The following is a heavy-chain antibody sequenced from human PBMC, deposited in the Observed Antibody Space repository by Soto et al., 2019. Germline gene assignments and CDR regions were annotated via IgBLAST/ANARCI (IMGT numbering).Heavy chain of an antibody. J-gene: IGHJ4*02. CDR2: ISYDGSDK. Sequence: QVQLVESGGGVVRPGRSLRLSCAASGFTFRTYTMHWVRQAPGKGLEWVAFISYDGSDKYYADSVKGRFTISRDNSKNTLYLQINSLRDNDTAVYVCARDPSHNLLRYFDFWGQGTLVTVSS. CDR1: GFTFRTYT. D-gene: IGHD2-21*01. V-gene: IGHV3-30-3*01. CDR3: ARDPSHNLLRYFDF.